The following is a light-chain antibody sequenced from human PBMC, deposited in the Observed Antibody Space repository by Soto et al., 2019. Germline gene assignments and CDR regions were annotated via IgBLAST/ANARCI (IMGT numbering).Light chain of an antibody. Sequence: EIVMTQSPATLSVSPGERATLSCRASESVSSKLVWYQKKPGQAPRLLIYGASSRATGIPDRFSGSGSGTDFTLTISRLEYEDFAMYYCQYYGSSPGTFGQGTKVHIK. J-gene: IGKJ1*01. CDR3: QYYGSSPGT. CDR2: GAS. V-gene: IGKV3-20*01. CDR1: ESVSSK.